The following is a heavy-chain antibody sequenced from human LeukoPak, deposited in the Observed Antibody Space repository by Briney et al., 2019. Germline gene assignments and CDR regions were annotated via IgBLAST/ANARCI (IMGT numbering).Heavy chain of an antibody. D-gene: IGHD3-22*01. Sequence: GGSLRLSCAASGFTFSTYEMHWVRQLPGKGLEWVSSIPGSEDSIFYGDSVKGRFTISRDNAQNSLYLQMNSLRAEDTAVYYCARDLGQYYDTTDNWFDPWGQGTLVTVSS. V-gene: IGHV3-48*03. CDR1: GFTFSTYE. J-gene: IGHJ5*02. CDR3: ARDLGQYYDTTDNWFDP. CDR2: IPGSEDSI.